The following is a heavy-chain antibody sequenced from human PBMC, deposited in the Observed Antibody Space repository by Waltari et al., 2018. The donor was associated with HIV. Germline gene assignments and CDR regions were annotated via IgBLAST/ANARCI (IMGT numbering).Heavy chain of an antibody. D-gene: IGHD6-13*01. CDR2: INHSGST. CDR1: GGSFSGYY. V-gene: IGHV4-34*01. Sequence: QVQLQQWGAGLLKPSETLSLTCAVYGGSFSGYYWSWIRPPPGKGLEWIGEINHSGSTNYNPSLKSRVTISVDTSKNQFSLKLSSVTAADTAVYYCASFRKAAAGRNWFDPWGQGTLVTVSS. J-gene: IGHJ5*02. CDR3: ASFRKAAAGRNWFDP.